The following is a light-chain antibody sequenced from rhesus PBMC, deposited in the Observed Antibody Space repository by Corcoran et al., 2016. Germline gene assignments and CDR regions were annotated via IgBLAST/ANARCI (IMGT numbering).Light chain of an antibody. CDR2: YAS. CDR1: QAISKY. J-gene: IGKJ1*01. V-gene: IGKV1S14*01. Sequence: DIQMTQSPSSLSASVGDTVTITCRASQAISKYLAWFQQKPGKAPKPLIYYASNLESGVPSRFSGSGSRTDFTITISSLQPEDFATYYCQQHNSFPRTFGQGTRLEIK. CDR3: QQHNSFPRT.